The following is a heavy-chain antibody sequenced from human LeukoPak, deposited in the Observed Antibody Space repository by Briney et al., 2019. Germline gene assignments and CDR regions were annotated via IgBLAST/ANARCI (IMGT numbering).Heavy chain of an antibody. J-gene: IGHJ4*02. Sequence: PGGSLRLSCAASGFTFSSDEMSSVRQAPGKGLEGGSYISSSGSTIYYADSVKGRFTISRDNAKNSLYLQMNSLRAEDTAVYYCAREKWELGHEYDYWGQGTLVTVSS. D-gene: IGHD1-26*01. CDR3: AREKWELGHEYDY. V-gene: IGHV3-48*03. CDR1: GFTFSSDE. CDR2: ISSSGSTI.